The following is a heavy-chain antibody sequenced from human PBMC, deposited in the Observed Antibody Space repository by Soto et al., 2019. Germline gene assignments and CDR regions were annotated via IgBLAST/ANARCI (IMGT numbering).Heavy chain of an antibody. CDR1: GFSFSRYA. Sequence: EVRLVESGGGSVKPGGSLRLSCAASGFSFSRYAMSWVRQAPGKGLEWISYISMSGTTMFYADSVRGRFTISRDNAQKSPFLEMNSLRDDDTAIYFCARDAIGDATNWFDPWGQGTLVTVSS. D-gene: IGHD3-10*01. J-gene: IGHJ5*02. V-gene: IGHV3-48*02. CDR2: ISMSGTTM. CDR3: ARDAIGDATNWFDP.